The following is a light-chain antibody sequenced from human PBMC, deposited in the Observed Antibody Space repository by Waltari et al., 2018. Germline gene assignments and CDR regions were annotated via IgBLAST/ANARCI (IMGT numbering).Light chain of an antibody. CDR2: STY. Sequence: EIVLTQSPGTLSLSRGDRATLSCRASQTVSTIALSWYQQKPGQAPRVLIYSTYNRATGIPDRFSGSGSGTDFTLTISRLAPEDFAMYYCQQYDGIVVTFGGGTKVEI. CDR1: QTVSTIA. J-gene: IGKJ4*01. V-gene: IGKV3-20*01. CDR3: QQYDGIVVT.